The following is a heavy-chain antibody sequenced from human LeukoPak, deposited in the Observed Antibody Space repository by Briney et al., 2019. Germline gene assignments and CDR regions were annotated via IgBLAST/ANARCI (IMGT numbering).Heavy chain of an antibody. CDR3: AKGDYDFWSGYRNWYFDL. CDR1: GFTFSSYA. Sequence: GGSLRLSCAASGFTFSSYAMSWVRQAPGKGLEWVSAISGSGGSTYYADSVKGRFAISRDNSKNTLYLQMNSLRAEDTAVYYCAKGDYDFWSGYRNWYFDLWGRGTLVTVSS. J-gene: IGHJ2*01. V-gene: IGHV3-23*01. D-gene: IGHD3-3*01. CDR2: ISGSGGST.